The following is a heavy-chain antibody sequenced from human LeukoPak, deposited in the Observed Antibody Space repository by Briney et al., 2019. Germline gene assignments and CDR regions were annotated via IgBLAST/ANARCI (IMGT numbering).Heavy chain of an antibody. CDR2: ISAYNANT. CDR3: ARSYDSTYYMDV. CDR1: GYTFTSYG. J-gene: IGHJ6*03. D-gene: IGHD3-22*01. V-gene: IGHV1-18*01. Sequence: ASVKVSCKASGYTFTSYGISWVRQAPGQGHEWMGWISAYNANTNYAQNLQGRVTMTTDTSTNTAYMELRSLRSDDTAVYYCARSYDSTYYMDVWGKGTTVTVSS.